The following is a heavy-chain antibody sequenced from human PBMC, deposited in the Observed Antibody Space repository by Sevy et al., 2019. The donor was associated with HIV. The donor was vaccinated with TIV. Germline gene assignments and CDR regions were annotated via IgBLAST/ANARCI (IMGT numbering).Heavy chain of an antibody. CDR1: GFTFDDYT. V-gene: IGHV3-43*01. CDR2: ISWDGGST. CDR3: AKDGLGIAVAGTRAYYFDY. Sequence: GGSLRLSCAASGFTFDDYTMHWVRQAPGKGLEWVSLISWDGGSTYYADSVKGRFTISRDNSKNSLYQQMNSLRTEDTALYYCAKDGLGIAVAGTRAYYFDYWGQGTLVTVSS. D-gene: IGHD6-19*01. J-gene: IGHJ4*02.